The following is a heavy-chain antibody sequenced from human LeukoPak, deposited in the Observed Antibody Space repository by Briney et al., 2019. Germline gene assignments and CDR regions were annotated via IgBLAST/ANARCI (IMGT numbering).Heavy chain of an antibody. D-gene: IGHD2-2*01. J-gene: IGHJ4*02. Sequence: GGSLRLSCAASGFTVSSNYMSWVRQAPGKGLEWVSVIYSGGSTYYADSVKGRFTISRDNSKNTLYLQMNSLRVDDTAVYYCARGCGPSCQTPSDYWGQGTLVTVSS. V-gene: IGHV3-53*01. CDR2: IYSGGST. CDR3: ARGCGPSCQTPSDY. CDR1: GFTVSSNY.